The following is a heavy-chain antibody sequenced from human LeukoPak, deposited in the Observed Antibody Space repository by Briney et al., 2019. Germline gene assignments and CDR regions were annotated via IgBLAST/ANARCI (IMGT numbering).Heavy chain of an antibody. D-gene: IGHD3-22*01. Sequence: SETLSLTCTVSGGSISSYYWSWIRQPPGKGLEWIGYIYYSGSTNYNPSLKSRVTISVDTSKNQFSLKLSSVTAADTAVYYCARSSESYDSSGYYSYYFDYWGQGTLVTVSS. CDR3: ARSSESYDSSGYYSYYFDY. CDR1: GGSISSYY. CDR2: IYYSGST. V-gene: IGHV4-59*01. J-gene: IGHJ4*02.